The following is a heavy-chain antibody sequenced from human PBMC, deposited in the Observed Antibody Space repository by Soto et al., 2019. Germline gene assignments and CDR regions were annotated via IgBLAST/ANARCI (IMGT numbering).Heavy chain of an antibody. CDR1: GGTFSSYA. V-gene: IGHV1-69*01. D-gene: IGHD3-3*01. J-gene: IGHJ6*02. Sequence: QVQLVQSGAEVKKPGSSVKVSCKASGGTFSSYAISWVRQAPGQGLEWMGGIIPIFGTANYAQKFQGRVTITADESTSTAYMELSSLRSEDTAVYYCARITIFGVVIKIPSYYYGMDVWGQGTTVTVSS. CDR2: IIPIFGTA. CDR3: ARITIFGVVIKIPSYYYGMDV.